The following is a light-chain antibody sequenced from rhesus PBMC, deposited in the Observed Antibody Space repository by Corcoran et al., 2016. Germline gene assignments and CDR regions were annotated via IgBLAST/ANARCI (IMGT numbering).Light chain of an antibody. V-gene: IGKV1-22*01. CDR2: KAS. CDR3: QQYSSKPWT. Sequence: DIQMTQSPSSLSASVGDTVTITCQASQGISSWLAWYQQKPGKAPKLLIDKASSLQSGVPSRFSGSGSETDFTLTISSLQSEDFATYYCQQYSSKPWTFGQGTKVEIK. J-gene: IGKJ1*01. CDR1: QGISSW.